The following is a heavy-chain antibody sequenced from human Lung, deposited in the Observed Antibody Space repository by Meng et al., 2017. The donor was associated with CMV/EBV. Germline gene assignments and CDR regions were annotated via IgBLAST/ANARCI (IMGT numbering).Heavy chain of an antibody. D-gene: IGHD3-3*01. CDR3: ARVENYDFWSGYYTGGWFDP. CDR2: INHRGST. V-gene: IGHV4-34*01. CDR1: GGSFSGYD. Sequence: SETXSLXXAVYGGSFSGYDWTWIRQSPGKGLEWIGEINHRGSTNYNPSLKSRVTISVDTSKNQFSLKLSSVTAADTAVYYCARVENYDFWSGYYTGGWFDPWGQGXLVTVSS. J-gene: IGHJ5*02.